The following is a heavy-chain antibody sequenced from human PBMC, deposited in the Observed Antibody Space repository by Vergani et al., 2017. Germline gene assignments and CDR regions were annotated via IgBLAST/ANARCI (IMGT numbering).Heavy chain of an antibody. Sequence: QVQLVQSGSEVRKPGASVKVSCQVSGYSLTELTIHWVRQAPGKGPEWMGGFDPEHGEVTFAHHIQGRVTMTEDSSTDTAYMELSSLTPEDTALYYCAIVTDYYDNSGYYLDYWGQGTLVTVSS. CDR2: FDPEHGEV. D-gene: IGHD3-22*01. CDR3: AIVTDYYDNSGYYLDY. V-gene: IGHV1-24*01. CDR1: GYSLTELT. J-gene: IGHJ4*02.